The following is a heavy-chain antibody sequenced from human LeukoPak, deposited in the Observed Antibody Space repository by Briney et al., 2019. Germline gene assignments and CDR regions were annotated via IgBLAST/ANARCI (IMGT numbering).Heavy chain of an antibody. CDR3: AKRPDCSTTNCFRFEY. D-gene: IGHD2-2*01. CDR2: ISGDGGST. Sequence: GGSLRLSCAASGFTFSTYAMSWVRQAPGQGLEWVSSISGDGGSTYYAESVKGRFTISRDNSKNTLYLQVNSLRAEDTAVYYCAKRPDCSTTNCFRFEYWGQGTLVTVSS. V-gene: IGHV3-23*01. J-gene: IGHJ4*02. CDR1: GFTFSTYA.